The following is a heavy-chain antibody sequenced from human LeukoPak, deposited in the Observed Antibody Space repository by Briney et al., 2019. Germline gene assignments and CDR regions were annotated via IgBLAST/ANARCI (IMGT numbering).Heavy chain of an antibody. J-gene: IGHJ3*02. CDR2: IRYDGSNE. V-gene: IGHV3-30*02. D-gene: IGHD5-18*01. Sequence: GGSLRLSCAASGFTFSSYGMHWVRQAPGKGLEWVAFIRYDGSNEYYADSVKGRFTISRDKSKNTLSLQMNGLRVEDTAVYYCAKPRGHTAMVAFDIWGQGTMVTVSS. CDR1: GFTFSSYG. CDR3: AKPRGHTAMVAFDI.